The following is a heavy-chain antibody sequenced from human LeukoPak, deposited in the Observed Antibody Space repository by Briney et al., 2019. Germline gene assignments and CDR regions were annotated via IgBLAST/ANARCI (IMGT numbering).Heavy chain of an antibody. CDR2: IGTAGDT. D-gene: IGHD3-10*01. CDR3: ARVGGHYYGSGSYSYYYYMDV. Sequence: GGSLRLSCAASGFTFSSHDMHWVRQATGKGLEWVSAIGTAGDTYYPGSVKGRFTISRDNAKNSLYLQMNSLRAEDTAVYYCARVGGHYYGSGSYSYYYYMDVWGKGTTVTISS. J-gene: IGHJ6*03. V-gene: IGHV3-13*01. CDR1: GFTFSSHD.